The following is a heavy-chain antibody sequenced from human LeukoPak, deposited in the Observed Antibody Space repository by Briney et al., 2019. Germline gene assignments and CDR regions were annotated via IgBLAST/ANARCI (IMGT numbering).Heavy chain of an antibody. CDR2: IRQDGGDK. Sequence: GGSLRLSCAASGFTFSSYWMTWVRQAPGKGLEWVANIRQDGGDKYYVDSVKGRFTISRDNAKNSLYLQMNSLRAEDTALYYCAKEMGGDSPFPFDYWGQGTLVTVSS. CDR3: AKEMGGDSPFPFDY. CDR1: GFTFSSYW. J-gene: IGHJ4*02. V-gene: IGHV3-7*03. D-gene: IGHD3-16*01.